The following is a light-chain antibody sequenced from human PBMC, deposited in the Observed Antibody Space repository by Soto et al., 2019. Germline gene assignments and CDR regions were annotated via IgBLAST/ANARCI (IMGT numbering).Light chain of an antibody. Sequence: DIQMTQSPSSLSASVGDRVTITCRASQTITNYLNWYQQQSGKAPKLLIYATDTLQSGVPSRFSGSGSGTVYTLTISSLQPEDFATYYCQQSYNTPQTFGQGTKVDLK. CDR2: ATD. CDR3: QQSYNTPQT. V-gene: IGKV1-39*01. CDR1: QTITNY. J-gene: IGKJ1*01.